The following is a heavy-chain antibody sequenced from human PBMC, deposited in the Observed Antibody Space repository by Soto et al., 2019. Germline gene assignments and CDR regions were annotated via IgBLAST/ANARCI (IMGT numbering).Heavy chain of an antibody. CDR2: INAGNGNT. J-gene: IGHJ6*02. V-gene: IGHV1-3*01. Sequence: ASVKVSCKASGYTFTGYAMHWVRQAPGQRLEWMGWINAGNGNTKYSQKFQGRVTITRDTSASTAYMELSSLRSEDTAVYYCARDQGITTFGVYSMYYNGMDVWGPGTTVTVSS. CDR3: ARDQGITTFGVYSMYYNGMDV. CDR1: GYTFTGYA. D-gene: IGHD3-3*01.